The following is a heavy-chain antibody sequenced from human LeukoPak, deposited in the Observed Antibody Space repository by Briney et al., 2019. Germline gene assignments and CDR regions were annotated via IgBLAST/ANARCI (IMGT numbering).Heavy chain of an antibody. D-gene: IGHD6-19*01. CDR3: ARAYKDRSLAGKKEFFQH. Sequence: GGSLRLSCAASGFTFDEYGMHWVRQAPGKGLEWVSGISWNSGSIGYAGSVKGRFTISRDNANNFLYLQMNSLRAEDTALYYCARAYKDRSLAGKKEFFQHWGQGTLVTVSS. V-gene: IGHV3-9*01. CDR1: GFTFDEYG. CDR2: ISWNSGSI. J-gene: IGHJ1*01.